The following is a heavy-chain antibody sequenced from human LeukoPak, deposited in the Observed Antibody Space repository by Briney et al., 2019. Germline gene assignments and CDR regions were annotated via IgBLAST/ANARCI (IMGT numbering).Heavy chain of an antibody. CDR3: ARAGFGLAPLRGTPFDY. V-gene: IGHV4-34*01. D-gene: IGHD3-10*01. J-gene: IGHJ4*02. CDR2: INHSGST. CDR1: GGSISSYY. Sequence: SETLSLTCTVSGGSISSYYWSWIRQSPGKGLDWIGEINHSGSTNYNPSLKSRVTISVDTSKNQFSLKLSSVTAADTAVYYCARAGFGLAPLRGTPFDYWGQGTLVTVSS.